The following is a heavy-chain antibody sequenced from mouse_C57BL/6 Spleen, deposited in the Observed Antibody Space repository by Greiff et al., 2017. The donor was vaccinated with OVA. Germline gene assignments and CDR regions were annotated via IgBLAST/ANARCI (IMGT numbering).Heavy chain of an antibody. Sequence: EVQLLQSGPGLVKPGASVKISCKASGYSFTGYNMNWVQQSTGKRLEWIGVINPNYGTTSYNQKFKGRSTLTVDHSSSTDYMKLNSLTSEDSAVYYSASEGDYGYWFAYWGQGTLVTVSA. CDR1: GYSFTGYN. V-gene: IGHV1-39*01. D-gene: IGHD2-2*01. CDR3: ASEGDYGYWFAY. CDR2: INPNYGTT. J-gene: IGHJ3*01.